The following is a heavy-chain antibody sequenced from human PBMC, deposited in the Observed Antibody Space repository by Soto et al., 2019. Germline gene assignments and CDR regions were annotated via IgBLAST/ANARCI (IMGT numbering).Heavy chain of an antibody. Sequence: SETLSLTCAVYGGSFSGYYWSWIRQPPGKGLEWIGEINHSGSTNYNPSLKSRVTISVDTSKNQFSLKLSSVTAADTAVYYCARGLRWLSPTTYYFDYWGQGTLVTVSS. CDR1: GGSFSGYY. CDR3: ARGLRWLSPTTYYFDY. J-gene: IGHJ4*02. CDR2: INHSGST. D-gene: IGHD5-12*01. V-gene: IGHV4-34*01.